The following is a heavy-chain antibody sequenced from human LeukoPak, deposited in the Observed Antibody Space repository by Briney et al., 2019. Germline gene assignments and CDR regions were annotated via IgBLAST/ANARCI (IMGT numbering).Heavy chain of an antibody. V-gene: IGHV3-7*01. CDR2: IKPDGSES. CDR3: AKDPRAVAGTNFDY. CDR1: GFAFSNYW. D-gene: IGHD6-19*01. Sequence: GGSLRLSCAGSGFAFSNYWMSWVRQAPGKGLEWVAHIKPDGSESYYADSVKGRFTISRDNAKNSLYLQMNSLRAEDTAVYYCAKDPRAVAGTNFDYWGQGTLVTVSS. J-gene: IGHJ4*02.